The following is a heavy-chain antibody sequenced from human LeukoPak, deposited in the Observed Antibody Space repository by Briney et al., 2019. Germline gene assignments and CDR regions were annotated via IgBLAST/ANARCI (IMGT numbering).Heavy chain of an antibody. J-gene: IGHJ4*01. CDR3: ARDSISGTFDY. Sequence: ASVKVSCKASGYTFTGYYMHWVRQAPGQGLDGMGWINPDSGGTNYAQKFQGRVTMTRDTSISSAYMELSRLRSDDTAVYYCARDSISGTFDYWGQEPWSPSPQ. CDR2: INPDSGGT. D-gene: IGHD1-26*01. CDR1: GYTFTGYY. V-gene: IGHV1-2*02.